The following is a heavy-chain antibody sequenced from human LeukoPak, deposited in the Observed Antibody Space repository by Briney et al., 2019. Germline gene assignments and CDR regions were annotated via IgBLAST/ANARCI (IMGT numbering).Heavy chain of an antibody. CDR3: ARGPLNYYGSGRLFDY. J-gene: IGHJ4*02. D-gene: IGHD3-10*01. CDR1: GGSFSGYY. Sequence: KPSETLSLTCAVYGGSFSGYYWSWIRQPPGKGLEWIREINHSGSTNYNPSLKSRVTISVDTSKNQFSLKLSSVTAADTAVHYCARGPLNYYGSGRLFDYWGQGTLVTVSS. V-gene: IGHV4-34*01. CDR2: INHSGST.